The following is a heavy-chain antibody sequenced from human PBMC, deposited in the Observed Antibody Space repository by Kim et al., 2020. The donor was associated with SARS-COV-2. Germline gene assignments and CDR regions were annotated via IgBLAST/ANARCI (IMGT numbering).Heavy chain of an antibody. J-gene: IGHJ4*02. Sequence: QKFQGRVTITADKSTSTAYMELSSLRSEDTAVYYCARASLGVAAQLNFDYWGQGTLVTVSS. CDR3: ARASLGVAAQLNFDY. D-gene: IGHD2-15*01. V-gene: IGHV1-69*04.